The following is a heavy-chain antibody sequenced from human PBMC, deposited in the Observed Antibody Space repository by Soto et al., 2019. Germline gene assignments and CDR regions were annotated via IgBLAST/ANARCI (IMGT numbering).Heavy chain of an antibody. J-gene: IGHJ4*02. D-gene: IGHD3-3*01. Sequence: PGGSLRLSCAASGFTFSSYAMSWVRQAPGKGLEWVSAISGSGGSTYYADSVKGRFTISRDNSKNTLYLQMNSLRAEDTAVYYCANLGLRFLEWRNDYWGQGTLVTVSS. CDR1: GFTFSSYA. V-gene: IGHV3-23*01. CDR3: ANLGLRFLEWRNDY. CDR2: ISGSGGST.